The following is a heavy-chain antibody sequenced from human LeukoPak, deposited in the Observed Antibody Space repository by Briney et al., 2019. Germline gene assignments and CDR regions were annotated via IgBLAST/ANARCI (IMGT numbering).Heavy chain of an antibody. CDR2: INSDGSST. CDR1: GFTFSSYW. V-gene: IGHV3-74*01. Sequence: GGSLRLSCAASGFTFSSYWMHWVRHAPGKGLVWVSRINSDGSSTSYADSVKGRFTISRDNAKNTLYLQMNSLRAEDTAVYYCARGSTTVVSLLVYWGQGTLVTVSS. D-gene: IGHD4-23*01. J-gene: IGHJ4*02. CDR3: ARGSTTVVSLLVY.